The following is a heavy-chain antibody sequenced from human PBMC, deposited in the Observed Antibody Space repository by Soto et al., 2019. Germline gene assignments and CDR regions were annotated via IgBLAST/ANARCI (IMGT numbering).Heavy chain of an antibody. CDR3: TRDIGWYHLDY. CDR2: IKADGSEK. J-gene: IGHJ4*02. CDR1: GLTFRGHW. D-gene: IGHD1-20*01. Sequence: GGSLRLSCAASGLTFRGHWMSWVRQAPGKGLEWVANIKADGSEKYYVDSVKGRFSISRDNAKNSLYLQMNSLRAEDTAVYYCTRDIGWYHLDYWGQGTLVTVSS. V-gene: IGHV3-7*03.